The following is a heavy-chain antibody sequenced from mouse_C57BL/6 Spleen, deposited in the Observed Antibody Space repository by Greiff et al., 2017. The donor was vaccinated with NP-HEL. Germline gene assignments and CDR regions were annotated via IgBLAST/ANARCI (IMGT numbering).Heavy chain of an antibody. J-gene: IGHJ4*01. D-gene: IGHD1-1*02. CDR2: ISDGGSYT. Sequence: EVKLMESGGGLVKPGGSLKLSCAASGFTFSSYAMSWVRQTPEKRLEWVATISDGGSYTYYPDNVKGRFTISRDNDKNNLYLQMSQLKSEDTAMYYCARRVATDYAMDYWGQGTSVTVSS. CDR1: GFTFSSYA. V-gene: IGHV5-4*03. CDR3: ARRVATDYAMDY.